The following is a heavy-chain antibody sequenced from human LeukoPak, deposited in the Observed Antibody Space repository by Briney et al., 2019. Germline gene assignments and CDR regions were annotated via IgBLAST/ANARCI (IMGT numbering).Heavy chain of an antibody. D-gene: IGHD5-24*01. Sequence: PSETLSLTCAAYGGSFSGYYWSWIRQPPGKGLEWIGYIYYSGSTNYNPSLKSRVTISVDTSKNQFSLKLSSVTAADTAVYYCATIRGLDAFDIWGQGTMVTVSS. CDR2: IYYSGST. V-gene: IGHV4-59*01. CDR1: GGSFSGYY. J-gene: IGHJ3*02. CDR3: ATIRGLDAFDI.